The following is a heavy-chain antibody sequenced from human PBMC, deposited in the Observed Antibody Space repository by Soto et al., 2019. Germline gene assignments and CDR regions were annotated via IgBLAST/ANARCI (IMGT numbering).Heavy chain of an antibody. Sequence: QVQLVESGGGVVQPGRSLRLSCAASGFTFSSYGMHWVRQAPGKGLEWVAVIWYDGSNKYYADSVKGRFTISRDNSKTTLYLQINSLSAEDTALYYCAWHRGRCDYLVQGTLVTVSS. V-gene: IGHV3-33*01. CDR2: IWYDGSNK. CDR1: GFTFSSYG. CDR3: AWHRGRCDY. J-gene: IGHJ4*02. D-gene: IGHD1-26*01.